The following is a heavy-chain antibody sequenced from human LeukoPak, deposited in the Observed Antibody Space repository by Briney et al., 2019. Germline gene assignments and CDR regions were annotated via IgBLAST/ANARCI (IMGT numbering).Heavy chain of an antibody. CDR1: GGSIRSYY. V-gene: IGHV4-59*01. CDR3: ARATGYSSSAYYYGLDV. D-gene: IGHD6-13*01. J-gene: IGHJ6*02. Sequence: SETLSLTCTVSGGSIRSYYWSWLRQSPGKGLESIGCIYYSGSTNYNPSLQSRVTISVDTSKNQFSLNLTSVTAADTAVYYCARATGYSSSAYYYGLDVWGQGTTVTVSS. CDR2: IYYSGST.